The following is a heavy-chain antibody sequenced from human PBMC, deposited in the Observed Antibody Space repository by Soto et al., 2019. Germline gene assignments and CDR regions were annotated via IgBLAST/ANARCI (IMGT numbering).Heavy chain of an antibody. Sequence: EVQLLESGGGLVQPGGSLRLSCAASGFTFSSYAMSWVRQAPGKGLEWVSAISGSGGSTYYADSVKGRFTISRDNAKNSLYLQMNSLRVEDTAVYYCARYSGTYRDYWGQGTLVTVSS. V-gene: IGHV3-23*01. D-gene: IGHD1-26*01. CDR2: ISGSGGST. CDR3: ARYSGTYRDY. J-gene: IGHJ4*02. CDR1: GFTFSSYA.